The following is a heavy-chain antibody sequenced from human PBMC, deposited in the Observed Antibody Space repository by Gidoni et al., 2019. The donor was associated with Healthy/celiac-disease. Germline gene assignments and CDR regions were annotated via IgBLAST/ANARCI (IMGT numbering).Heavy chain of an antibody. CDR1: GFTFSNAW. J-gene: IGHJ3*02. D-gene: IGHD6-19*01. CDR3: TTRGAVAGDAFDI. CDR2: IKSKTDGGTT. Sequence: EVQLVESGGGLVKPGGSLRLSCAASGFTFSNAWMSWVRQAPGKGLEWVGRIKSKTDGGTTDYAAPVKGRFTISRDDSKNTLYLQMNSLKTEDTAVYYCTTRGAVAGDAFDIWGQGTMVTVSS. V-gene: IGHV3-15*01.